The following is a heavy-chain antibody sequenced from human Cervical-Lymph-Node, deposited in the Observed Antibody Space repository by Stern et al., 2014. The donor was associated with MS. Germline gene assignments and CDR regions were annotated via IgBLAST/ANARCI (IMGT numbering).Heavy chain of an antibody. V-gene: IGHV5-51*01. CDR3: ARRYYGLNAPGPADY. CDR2: IYPGDSDP. CDR1: GYSFTSYW. D-gene: IGHD3-10*01. J-gene: IGHJ4*02. Sequence: EDQLVESGAEVKKPGESLKISCKGSGYSFTSYWIGWVRQMHGKGLEWMGIIYPGDSDPRYSPSFQGQVTISADKSISTAYLQWSSLKASDTAMYYCARRYYGLNAPGPADYWGQGTLVTVSS.